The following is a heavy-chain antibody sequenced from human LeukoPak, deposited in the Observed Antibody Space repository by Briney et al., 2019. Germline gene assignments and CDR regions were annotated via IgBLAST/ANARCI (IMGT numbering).Heavy chain of an antibody. Sequence: GESLQISCKGSGYSFANYWIGWVRQLSGKGLEWMGIIYPRDSDTRYSRSFQGQVTISADKSINTAYLQWSSLKASDSAMYYCATAGYSSSFDYWGQGTLVTVSS. V-gene: IGHV5-51*01. CDR3: ATAGYSSSFDY. D-gene: IGHD6-6*01. CDR2: IYPRDSDT. J-gene: IGHJ4*02. CDR1: GYSFANYW.